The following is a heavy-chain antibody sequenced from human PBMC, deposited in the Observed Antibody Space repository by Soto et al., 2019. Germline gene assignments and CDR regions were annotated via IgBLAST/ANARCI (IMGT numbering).Heavy chain of an antibody. CDR1: GFTFGDHA. CDR3: SRDLLGGSGTYWRY. J-gene: IGHJ4*02. V-gene: IGHV3-49*04. D-gene: IGHD3-10*01. Sequence: EVQLVDSGGGLVQPGRSLRLSCTGSGFTFGDHAVSWVRQAPGKGLEWVGFMRSKAYGATTEYAASVKGRFSISRDDSKRVAYLQMNSLKIEDTAVYYCSRDLLGGSGTYWRYWGQGTLVTVSS. CDR2: MRSKAYGATT.